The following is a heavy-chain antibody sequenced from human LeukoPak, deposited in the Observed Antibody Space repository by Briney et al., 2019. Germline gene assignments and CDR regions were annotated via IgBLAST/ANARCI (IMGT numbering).Heavy chain of an antibody. V-gene: IGHV3-30*18. Sequence: GGSLRLSCAASGFTFSSYSMTWVRQAPGKGLEWVAVISYDGSNKYYADSVKGRFTISRDNSKNTLYLQMNSLRAEDTAVYYCAKAYYDYVWGSYRYVAFDYWGQGTLVTVSS. CDR1: GFTFSSYS. J-gene: IGHJ4*02. CDR3: AKAYYDYVWGSYRYVAFDY. D-gene: IGHD3-16*02. CDR2: ISYDGSNK.